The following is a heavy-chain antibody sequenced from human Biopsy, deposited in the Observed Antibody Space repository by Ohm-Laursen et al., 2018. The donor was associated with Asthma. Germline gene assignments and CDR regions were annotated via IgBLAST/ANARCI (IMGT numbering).Heavy chain of an antibody. CDR2: MYYGETT. D-gene: IGHD1-26*01. J-gene: IGHJ6*02. Sequence: GTLSLTCTVSGGSITSSSYYWGWIRQPPGKGLEWIGSMYYGETTYYSPSLKSRVTISVDTSKNQFSLRLTSVTAADTAVYYCARGSSSRLSQWELLVSGGKRAHSYYGMDVWGQGTTVTVSS. CDR3: ARGSSSRLSQWELLVSGGKRAHSYYGMDV. CDR1: GGSITSSSYY. V-gene: IGHV4-39*01.